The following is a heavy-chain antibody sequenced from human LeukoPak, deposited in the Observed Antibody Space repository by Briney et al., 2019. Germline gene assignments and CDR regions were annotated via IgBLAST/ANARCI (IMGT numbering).Heavy chain of an antibody. D-gene: IGHD3-10*01. J-gene: IGHJ3*02. V-gene: IGHV3-7*01. Sequence: GGSLRLSCAASGFTFSSYWMSWVRQAPGKGLEWVANMKQDGSEKYYVDSVKGRFTISRDNAKNSLFLQMNSLGAEDTAVYYCARLHSGSYYGDAFDMWGQGTMVTVSS. CDR1: GFTFSSYW. CDR3: ARLHSGSYYGDAFDM. CDR2: MKQDGSEK.